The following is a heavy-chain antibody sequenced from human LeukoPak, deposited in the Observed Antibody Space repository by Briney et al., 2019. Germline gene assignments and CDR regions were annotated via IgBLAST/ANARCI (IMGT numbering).Heavy chain of an antibody. V-gene: IGHV3-21*06. CDR1: GFTFRGYN. CDR3: VKEFAFGCCNVTTCRYPYDS. D-gene: IGHD3-16*01. J-gene: IGHJ4*02. Sequence: PGGSLRLSCAASGFTFRGYNMNWVRQAPGKGLEWVSSISTSSTNIYYADSIKGRFTISRDDAKNFLYLQMDSLRAEDTAVYYCVKEFAFGCCNVTTCRYPYDSWGQGTLVTVSS. CDR2: ISTSSTNI.